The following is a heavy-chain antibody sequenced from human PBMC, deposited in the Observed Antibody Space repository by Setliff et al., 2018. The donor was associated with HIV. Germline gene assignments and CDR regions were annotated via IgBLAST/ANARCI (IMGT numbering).Heavy chain of an antibody. D-gene: IGHD2-15*01. CDR2: IISMFETG. V-gene: IGHV1-69*13. J-gene: IGHJ4*02. CDR3: ARDCSGGWLRPMPDF. CDR1: GGTFSTYT. Sequence: SVKVSCKASGGTFSTYTVNWVRQAPGRGLEWMGGIISMFETGNYAQKFQDRVTITADESTITAYMELSSLRSEDTAMYYCARDCSGGWLRPMPDFWGPGTLVTVSS.